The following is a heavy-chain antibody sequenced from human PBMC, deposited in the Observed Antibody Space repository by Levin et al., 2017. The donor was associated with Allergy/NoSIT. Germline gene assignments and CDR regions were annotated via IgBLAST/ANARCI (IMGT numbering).Heavy chain of an antibody. Sequence: VASVKVSCKASGYTFTSYYMHWVRQAPGQGLEWMGIINPSGGSTSYAQKFQGRVTMTRDTSTSTVYMELSSLRSEDTAVYYCARDPHYGSVPISPYYYYYMDVWGKGTTVTVSS. D-gene: IGHD3-10*01. CDR1: GYTFTSYY. CDR2: INPSGGST. CDR3: ARDPHYGSVPISPYYYYYMDV. J-gene: IGHJ6*03. V-gene: IGHV1-46*03.